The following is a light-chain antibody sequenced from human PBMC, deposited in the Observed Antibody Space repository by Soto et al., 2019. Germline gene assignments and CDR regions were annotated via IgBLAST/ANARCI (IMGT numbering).Light chain of an antibody. J-gene: IGKJ2*01. V-gene: IGKV1-39*01. CDR3: QQSYSTPRT. CDR2: AAS. Sequence: DIQMTQSPSSLSASVGDRVTITCRASQSISTYLNWYQQKPGKAPKLLIYAASILQSGVPSRFSGSGSGTDFTLTISSLQLEDFATYYCQQSYSTPRTFGQGTRLEIK. CDR1: QSISTY.